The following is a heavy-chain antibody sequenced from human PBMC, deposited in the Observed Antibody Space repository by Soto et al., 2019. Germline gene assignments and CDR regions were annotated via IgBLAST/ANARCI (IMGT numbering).Heavy chain of an antibody. D-gene: IGHD6-25*01. CDR2: ISGSGGST. Sequence: EVQLLESGGGLVQPGGSLRLSCAASGFTFSSYALNWVRQAPGKGLEWVSAISGSGGSTYYADSVKGRFTISRDNSKNTLYLQMNSLRAEDTAVYYCARENTRLHYGMDVWGQGTTVTVSS. V-gene: IGHV3-23*01. CDR3: ARENTRLHYGMDV. CDR1: GFTFSSYA. J-gene: IGHJ6*02.